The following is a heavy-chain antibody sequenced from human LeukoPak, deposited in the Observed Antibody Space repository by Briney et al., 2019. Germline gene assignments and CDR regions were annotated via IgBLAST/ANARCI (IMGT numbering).Heavy chain of an antibody. CDR3: ARDAYDSSGYYYVFDY. D-gene: IGHD3-22*01. CDR2: INPSGGST. V-gene: IGHV1-46*03. Sequence: GASVKVSCKASGYTFTSYYMHWVRQAPGQGLEWMGIINPSGGSTSYAQKFQGRVTMTRDTSASTVYMELSSLRSEDTAVYYCARDAYDSSGYYYVFDYWGQGTLVTVSS. J-gene: IGHJ4*02. CDR1: GYTFTSYY.